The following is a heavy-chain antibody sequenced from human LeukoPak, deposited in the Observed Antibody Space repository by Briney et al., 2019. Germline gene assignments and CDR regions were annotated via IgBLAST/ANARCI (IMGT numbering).Heavy chain of an antibody. V-gene: IGHV3-30*18. CDR2: ISYDGSNK. Sequence: GGSLRLSCAASGFTFSSYGMHWVRQAPGKGLEWVAVISYDGSNKYYADSVKGRFTISRDNSKNTLYLQMNSLRAEDTAVYYCAKDWTDIVVVVAAIPGPFDYWGQGTLVTVSS. CDR3: AKDWTDIVVVVAAIPGPFDY. CDR1: GFTFSSYG. J-gene: IGHJ4*02. D-gene: IGHD2-15*01.